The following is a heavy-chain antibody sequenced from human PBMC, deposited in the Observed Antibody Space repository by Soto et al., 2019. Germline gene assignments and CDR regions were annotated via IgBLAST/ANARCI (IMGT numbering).Heavy chain of an antibody. CDR1: GFTFSSYA. Sequence: PGGSLRLSCAASGFTFSSYAMSWVRQAPGKGLEWVSAISGSGGSTYYADSVKGRFTISRDNSKNMLYLQMNSLRAEDTAVYYCAKDLVYDSSGYYPIDYWGQGTLVTVSS. V-gene: IGHV3-23*01. D-gene: IGHD3-22*01. J-gene: IGHJ4*02. CDR2: ISGSGGST. CDR3: AKDLVYDSSGYYPIDY.